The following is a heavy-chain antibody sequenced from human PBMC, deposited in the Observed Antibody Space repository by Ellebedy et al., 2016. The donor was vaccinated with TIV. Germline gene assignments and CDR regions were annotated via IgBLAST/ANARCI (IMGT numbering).Heavy chain of an antibody. CDR3: AKDSVWGPNFDY. Sequence: SETLSLTCTVSGGSISSSSYYWGWIRQPPGKGLEWIGSIYYSGSTYYNPSLKSRVTISVDTSKNQFSLKLSSVTAADTAVYYCAKDSVWGPNFDYWGQGTLVTVSS. J-gene: IGHJ4*02. D-gene: IGHD3-16*01. V-gene: IGHV4-39*02. CDR1: GGSISSSSYY. CDR2: IYYSGST.